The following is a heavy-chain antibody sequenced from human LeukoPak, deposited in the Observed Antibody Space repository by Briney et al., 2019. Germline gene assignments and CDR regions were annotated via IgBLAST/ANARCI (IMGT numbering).Heavy chain of an antibody. CDR2: TYYRSKWHT. Sequence: SQTLSLTCAISGDSVSTNSAAWNWIRQSPSRGLEWLGRTYYRSKWHTDYAVSVKSRITFKPDTSKNQFSLQLRSVTPEDTAVYYCARGVWNIVVVSASRAYYYYMDVWGKGTMVTVS. D-gene: IGHD2-2*01. CDR3: ARGVWNIVVVSASRAYYYYMDV. V-gene: IGHV6-1*01. J-gene: IGHJ6*03. CDR1: GDSVSTNSAA.